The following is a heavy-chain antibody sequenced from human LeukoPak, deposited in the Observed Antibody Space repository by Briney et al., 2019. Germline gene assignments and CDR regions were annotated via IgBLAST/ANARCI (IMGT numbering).Heavy chain of an antibody. J-gene: IGHJ4*02. D-gene: IGHD5-12*01. CDR3: ARGDIVATMYDS. Sequence: PSETLSLTCAVSGGSISSGGYSWSWIRQPPGKGLEWIGYIYHSGSTYYNPFLKSRGTMSIDKSKNHFSLRLTSVTAADTAVYYCARGDIVATMYDSWGQGTLVTVSS. V-gene: IGHV4-30-2*01. CDR2: IYHSGST. CDR1: GGSISSGGYS.